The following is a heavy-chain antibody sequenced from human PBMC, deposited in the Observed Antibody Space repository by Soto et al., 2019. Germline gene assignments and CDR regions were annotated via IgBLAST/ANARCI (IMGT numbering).Heavy chain of an antibody. Sequence: SETLSLTCTVPGGSISSGGYYWSWIRQHPGKGLEWIGYIYYSGSTYYNPSLKSRVTISVDTSKNQFSLKLSSVTAADTAVYYCARVGIAARPHYFDYWGQGTLVTVSS. J-gene: IGHJ4*02. CDR3: ARVGIAARPHYFDY. CDR1: GGSISSGGYY. V-gene: IGHV4-31*03. CDR2: IYYSGST. D-gene: IGHD6-6*01.